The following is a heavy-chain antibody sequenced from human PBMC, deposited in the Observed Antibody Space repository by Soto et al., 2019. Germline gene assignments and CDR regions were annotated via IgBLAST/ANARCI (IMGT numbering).Heavy chain of an antibody. CDR2: IIPIFGTA. Sequence: QVQLVQSGAEVKKPGSSVKVSCKASGGTFSSYAISWVRQAPGQGLEWMGGIIPIFGTANYAQKFQGRVTITADQSTSTAYMELSSLRSEDTAVYYCARGGKVLVPAAIRNSGGWFDPWGQGTLVTVSS. D-gene: IGHD2-2*01. CDR1: GGTFSSYA. V-gene: IGHV1-69*12. J-gene: IGHJ5*02. CDR3: ARGGKVLVPAAIRNSGGWFDP.